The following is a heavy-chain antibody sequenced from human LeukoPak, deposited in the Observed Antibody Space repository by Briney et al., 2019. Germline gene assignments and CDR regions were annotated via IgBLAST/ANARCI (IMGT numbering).Heavy chain of an antibody. CDR3: AGTGYSSGWPLDY. CDR1: GGSISTGDYY. D-gene: IGHD6-19*01. CDR2: IYTSGDT. V-gene: IGHV4-61*02. Sequence: SETLSLTCTVSGGSISTGDYYWSWIRQPAGKELEWIGRIYTSGDTIYNSSLKSRVTISVDTSKNQFSLKLSSVTAADTAVYYCAGTGYSSGWPLDYWGQGTLDTVSS. J-gene: IGHJ4*02.